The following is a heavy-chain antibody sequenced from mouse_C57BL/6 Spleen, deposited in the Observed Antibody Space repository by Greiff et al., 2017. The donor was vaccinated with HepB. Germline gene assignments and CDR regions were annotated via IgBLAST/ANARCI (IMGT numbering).Heavy chain of an antibody. Sequence: VQLQQSGAELVKPGASVKISCKASGYAFSSYWMNWVKQRPGKGLEWIGQIYPGDGDTNYNGKFKGKATLTADKSSSTAYMQLSSLTSEDSAVYLCARSARSNFLDYWGQGTTLTVSS. CDR2: IYPGDGDT. CDR3: ARSARSNFLDY. V-gene: IGHV1-80*01. J-gene: IGHJ2*01. CDR1: GYAFSSYW. D-gene: IGHD2-5*01.